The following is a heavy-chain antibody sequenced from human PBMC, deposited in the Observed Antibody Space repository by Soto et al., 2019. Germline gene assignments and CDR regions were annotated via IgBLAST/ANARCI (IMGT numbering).Heavy chain of an antibody. V-gene: IGHV1-18*01. Sequence: ASVKVSCKASGYTFTRYGISWVRQAPGQGLEWMGWISAYNGNTNYAQKLQGRVTMTTDTSTSTAYMELRSLRSDDTAVYYCARDRMVVVTGPYLDAYDIWGKGTMVTVSS. CDR2: ISAYNGNT. D-gene: IGHD3-22*01. CDR1: GYTFTRYG. CDR3: ARDRMVVVTGPYLDAYDI. J-gene: IGHJ3*02.